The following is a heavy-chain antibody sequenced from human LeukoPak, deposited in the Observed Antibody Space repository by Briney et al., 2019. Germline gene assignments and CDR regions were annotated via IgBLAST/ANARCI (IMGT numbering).Heavy chain of an antibody. V-gene: IGHV4-31*03. CDR1: GGSISSGGYY. CDR3: ARDPRNSEEYFQH. Sequence: PSETLSLTCTVSGGSISSGGYYWSWIRQHPGKGLEWIGYIYYSGSTYYNPSLKSRVTISVDTSKNQFSLKLSSVTAADTAVYYCARDPRNSEEYFQHWGQGTLVTVSS. J-gene: IGHJ1*01. D-gene: IGHD4-23*01. CDR2: IYYSGST.